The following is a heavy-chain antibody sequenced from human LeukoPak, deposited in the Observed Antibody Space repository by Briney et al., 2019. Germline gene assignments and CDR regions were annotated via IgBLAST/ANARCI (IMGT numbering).Heavy chain of an antibody. CDR2: MNPNSGNT. Sequence: ASVKVSCKASGYTFTSYDINWVRQATGQGLEWMGWMNPNSGNTGYAQKFQGRVTMTRNTSISTAYMELSSLRSEDTAVYYCARREKPVFGPRSYYYMDVWGKGTTVTVSS. V-gene: IGHV1-8*01. D-gene: IGHD3-10*02. CDR3: ARREKPVFGPRSYYYMDV. J-gene: IGHJ6*03. CDR1: GYTFTSYD.